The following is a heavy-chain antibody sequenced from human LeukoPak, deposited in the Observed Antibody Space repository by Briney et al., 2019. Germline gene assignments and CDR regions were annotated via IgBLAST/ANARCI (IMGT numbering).Heavy chain of an antibody. Sequence: SETLSLTCSVSGGSISSYYWSWIRQPPGKGLEWIGYIYYSGSTNYNPSLKSRVTISVDTSKNQFSLKLSSVTAADTAVYYCATSTVSFGVVIIPVTGPMDVWGQGTTVTVSS. CDR2: IYYSGST. CDR1: GGSISSYY. D-gene: IGHD3-3*01. V-gene: IGHV4-59*01. CDR3: ATSTVSFGVVIIPVTGPMDV. J-gene: IGHJ6*02.